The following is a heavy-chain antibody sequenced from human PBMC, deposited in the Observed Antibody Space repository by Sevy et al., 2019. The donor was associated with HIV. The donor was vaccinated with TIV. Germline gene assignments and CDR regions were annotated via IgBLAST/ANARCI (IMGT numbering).Heavy chain of an antibody. Sequence: GVSLRLSCAASGFTFSSYVMTWVRQAPGKGLEWVSTISGSGGTTYYADSVKGRFTISRDNSKNTLDLQINSLRAEDTAVYYCEAIATAGRDYWGQGTLVTVSS. CDR2: ISGSGGTT. V-gene: IGHV3-23*01. CDR1: GFTFSSYV. J-gene: IGHJ4*02. D-gene: IGHD6-13*01. CDR3: EAIATAGRDY.